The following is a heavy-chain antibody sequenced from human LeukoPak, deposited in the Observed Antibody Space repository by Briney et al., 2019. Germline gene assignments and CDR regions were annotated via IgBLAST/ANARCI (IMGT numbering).Heavy chain of an antibody. CDR2: ISAYNGNT. D-gene: IGHD2-2*01. CDR3: ARDLRYCSSTSCSDLDP. CDR1: GYTFTSYG. J-gene: IGHJ5*02. Sequence: ASVKVSCKASGYTFTSYGISWVRQAPGQGLEWMGWISAYNGNTNYAQKLQGRVTMTRDTSTSTVYMELSSLRSEDTAVYYCARDLRYCSSTSCSDLDPWGQGTLVTVSS. V-gene: IGHV1-18*01.